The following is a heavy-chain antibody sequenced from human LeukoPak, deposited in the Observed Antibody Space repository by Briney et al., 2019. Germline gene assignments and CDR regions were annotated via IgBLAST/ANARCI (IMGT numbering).Heavy chain of an antibody. D-gene: IGHD3-22*01. V-gene: IGHV1-69*04. CDR1: GGTFSSYA. Sequence: SVKVSCKASGGTFSSYAISWVRQAPGQGLEWMGRIIPILGIANYAQKFQGRVTITADKSTSTAYMELSSLRSEDTAVYYCARGPNPNYYDSSGYTPLGYWGRGTLVTVSS. J-gene: IGHJ4*02. CDR3: ARGPNPNYYDSSGYTPLGY. CDR2: IIPILGIA.